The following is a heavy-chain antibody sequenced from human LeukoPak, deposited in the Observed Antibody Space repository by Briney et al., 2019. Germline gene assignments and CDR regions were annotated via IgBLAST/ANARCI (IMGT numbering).Heavy chain of an antibody. V-gene: IGHV3-23*01. CDR3: AKDLITIVRGVIISGDY. Sequence: PGGPLRLSCAASGFTFSNYAMSWVRQAPGKGLEWVSAISGSGGDTYYADSVKGRFTISRDNSKNTLYLQMNSLRAEDTAVYYCAKDLITIVRGVIISGDYWGRGTLVTVSS. CDR1: GFTFSNYA. D-gene: IGHD3-10*01. CDR2: ISGSGGDT. J-gene: IGHJ4*02.